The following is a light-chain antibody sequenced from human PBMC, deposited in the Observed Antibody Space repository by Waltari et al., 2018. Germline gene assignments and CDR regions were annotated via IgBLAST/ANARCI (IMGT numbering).Light chain of an antibody. CDR1: QSLLHSNGYNY. J-gene: IGKJ1*01. Sequence: DIVMTQSPLSLPVTPGEPASIPSRSSQSLLHSNGYNYLDWYLQKPGQSPQLLIYLGSNRASGVPDRFSGSGSGTDFTLKISRVEARDVGVYYCMQALQTPWTFGQGTKVEIK. CDR3: MQALQTPWT. V-gene: IGKV2-28*01. CDR2: LGS.